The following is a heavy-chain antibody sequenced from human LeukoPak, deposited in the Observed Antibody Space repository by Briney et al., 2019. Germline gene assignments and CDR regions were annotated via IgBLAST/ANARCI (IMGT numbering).Heavy chain of an antibody. CDR2: IYYSGIT. D-gene: IGHD5-12*01. CDR1: GGSISSFY. J-gene: IGHJ4*02. V-gene: IGHV4-59*01. Sequence: PSETLSLTCTVSGGSISSFYWSWIRQPPGKGLQRIGYIYYSGITRYNPSLKSRVTISVDTSKNQFSLKLSSVTAADTAVYYCASGGYSGYAFDYWGQGILVTVSS. CDR3: ASGGYSGYAFDY.